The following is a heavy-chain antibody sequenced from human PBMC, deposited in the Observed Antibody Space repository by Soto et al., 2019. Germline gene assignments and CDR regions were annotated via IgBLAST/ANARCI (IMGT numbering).Heavy chain of an antibody. D-gene: IGHD5-12*01. V-gene: IGHV1-3*01. CDR3: ARSPDGGYELDY. J-gene: IGHJ4*02. CDR2: INAGNGNT. Sequence: ASVKVSCKASGYTFTSYAMHWVRQAPGQRLEWMGWINAGNGNTKYSQKFQGRVTITRDTSASTAYMELSSLRSEDTAVYYGARSPDGGYELDYWGQGTMVTVSS. CDR1: GYTFTSYA.